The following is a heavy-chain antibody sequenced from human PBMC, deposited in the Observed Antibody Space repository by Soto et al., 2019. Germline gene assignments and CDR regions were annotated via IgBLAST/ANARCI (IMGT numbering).Heavy chain of an antibody. CDR2: IKSKTDGGTT. D-gene: IGHD6-19*01. V-gene: IGHV3-15*07. J-gene: IGHJ4*02. Sequence: GGSLRLSCAASGFTFSNAWMNWVRQAPGKGLEWVGRIKSKTDGGTTDYAAPVKGRFTISRDDSKNTLYLQMNSLKTEDTAVYYCTTDIYSSGWNQKNNIDYWGQGTLVTVSS. CDR3: TTDIYSSGWNQKNNIDY. CDR1: GFTFSNAW.